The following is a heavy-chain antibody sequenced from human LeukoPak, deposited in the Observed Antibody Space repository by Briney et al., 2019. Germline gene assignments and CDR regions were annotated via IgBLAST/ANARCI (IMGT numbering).Heavy chain of an antibody. CDR1: GGSISSSSYY. V-gene: IGHV4-39*07. D-gene: IGHD3-3*01. Sequence: MASETLSLTCTVSGGSISSSSYYWGWIRQPPGKGLEWIGSIYYSGSTYYNPSLKSRVTISVDTSKNQFSLKLSSVTAADTAVYYCASLRSDFWSLLTWHYYYYMDVWGKGTTVTVSS. CDR3: ASLRSDFWSLLTWHYYYYMDV. CDR2: IYYSGST. J-gene: IGHJ6*03.